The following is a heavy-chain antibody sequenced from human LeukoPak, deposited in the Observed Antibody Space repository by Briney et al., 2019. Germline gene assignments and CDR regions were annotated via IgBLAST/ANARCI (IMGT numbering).Heavy chain of an antibody. Sequence: PSETLSLTCTVSGGSISTYYWNWIRQPPGKGLEWLGYISNTGTTIHNPSLKGRVTLSLNTSKNQFSLRLSSVTAADTAVYYCAREGGSARGDVYWGQGTLVTVSS. CDR1: GGSISTYY. CDR3: AREGGSARGDVY. V-gene: IGHV4-59*01. CDR2: ISNTGTT. D-gene: IGHD5-24*01. J-gene: IGHJ4*02.